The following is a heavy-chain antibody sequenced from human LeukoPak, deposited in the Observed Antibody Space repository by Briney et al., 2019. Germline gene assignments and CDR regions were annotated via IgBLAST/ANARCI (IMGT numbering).Heavy chain of an antibody. CDR2: IGISSGNT. CDR3: ARDFFTIFGVVTISKPIYFDY. CDR1: GFRFSDYS. V-gene: IGHV3-48*01. Sequence: GGSLRLSCAASGFRFSDYSMNWVRQAPGKGLEWISYIGISSGNTNYADSVKGRFTISGDKAKNSLYLQMNSLRVEDTAVYYCARDFFTIFGVVTISKPIYFDYWGQGTLVTVSS. J-gene: IGHJ4*02. D-gene: IGHD3-3*01.